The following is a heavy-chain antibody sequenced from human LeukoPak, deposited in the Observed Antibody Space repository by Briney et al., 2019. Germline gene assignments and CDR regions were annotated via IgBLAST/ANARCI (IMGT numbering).Heavy chain of an antibody. Sequence: SQTLSLTCAISGDSVSSNSASWNCIRQSPSRGLEWLGKTLYRSKWYNDYAVSVKSRITINPDTSKNHFYLQLNSVTPEDTAVYYCARSHYYGMDVWGQGTTVTVAS. CDR1: GDSVSSNSAS. CDR2: TLYRSKWYN. J-gene: IGHJ6*02. V-gene: IGHV6-1*01. CDR3: ARSHYYGMDV.